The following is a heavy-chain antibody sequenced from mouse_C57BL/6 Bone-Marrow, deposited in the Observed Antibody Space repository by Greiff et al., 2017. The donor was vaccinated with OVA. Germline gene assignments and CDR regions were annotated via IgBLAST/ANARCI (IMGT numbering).Heavy chain of an antibody. CDR2: IDPSDSYT. CDR3: ARPYYYGSSYGFAWFAY. CDR1: GYTFTSYW. D-gene: IGHD1-1*01. Sequence: QVQLKQPGAELVKPGASVKLSCKASGYTFTSYWMQWVKQRPGQGLEWIGEIDPSDSYTNYNQKFKGKATLTVDTSSSTAYMQLSSLTSEDSAVYYCARPYYYGSSYGFAWFAYWGQGTLVTVSA. V-gene: IGHV1-50*01. J-gene: IGHJ3*01.